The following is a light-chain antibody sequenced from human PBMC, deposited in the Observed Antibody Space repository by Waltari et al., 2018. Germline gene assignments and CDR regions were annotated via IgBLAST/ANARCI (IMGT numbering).Light chain of an antibody. CDR2: RNN. V-gene: IGLV1-47*01. Sequence: QSVLTQPPSASGTPGQRVTISCSGSSSNIGSNYVYWYQPFPGTAPKLLIFRNNQRPSGVPDRCSGSKSGTSASLAISGLRSEDEADYYCAAWDDSLSGVVFGGGAKLTVL. J-gene: IGLJ2*01. CDR3: AAWDDSLSGVV. CDR1: SSNIGSNY.